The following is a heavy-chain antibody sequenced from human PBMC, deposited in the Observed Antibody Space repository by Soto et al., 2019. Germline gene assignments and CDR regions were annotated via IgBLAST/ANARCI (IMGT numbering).Heavy chain of an antibody. CDR2: ISAYNGNT. V-gene: IGHV1-18*01. Sequence: ASVKVSCKASGYTFTSYGISWLRQSPGQGLEWMGWISAYNGNTNYAQKLQGRVTMTTDTSTSTAYMELRSLRSDDTAVYYCARDLPHDSSGYPDYWGQGTLVTVSS. D-gene: IGHD3-22*01. CDR1: GYTFTSYG. CDR3: ARDLPHDSSGYPDY. J-gene: IGHJ4*02.